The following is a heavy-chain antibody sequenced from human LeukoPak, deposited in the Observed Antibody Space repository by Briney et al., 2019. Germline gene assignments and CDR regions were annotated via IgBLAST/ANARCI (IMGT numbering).Heavy chain of an antibody. CDR2: ISGSNSYI. V-gene: IGHV3-21*01. CDR3: ARAGRGYYGSGSSYYFDY. Sequence: PGGSLRLSCAASGFTFNSYSMNWVRQAPGKGLEWVSSISGSNSYIYYADSMKGRFTISRDNAKNSLYLQMNSLRAEDTAVYYCARAGRGYYGSGSSYYFDYWGQGTLVTVSS. J-gene: IGHJ4*02. CDR1: GFTFNSYS. D-gene: IGHD3-10*01.